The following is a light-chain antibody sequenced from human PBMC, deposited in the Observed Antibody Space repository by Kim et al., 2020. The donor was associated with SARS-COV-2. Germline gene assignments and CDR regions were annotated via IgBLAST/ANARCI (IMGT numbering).Light chain of an antibody. J-gene: IGKJ1*01. CDR3: QQYNNFRT. V-gene: IGKV3-15*01. CDR2: GTS. CDR1: QSVSTN. Sequence: EIVMTQSPATLSVSPEEKATLSCRASQSVSTNVAWYQQKPGQAPRLLMYGTSTRATGIPGRFSGSGSGTEFTLTISSLQSEDFAVYYCQQYNNFRTFGQGTKVDIK.